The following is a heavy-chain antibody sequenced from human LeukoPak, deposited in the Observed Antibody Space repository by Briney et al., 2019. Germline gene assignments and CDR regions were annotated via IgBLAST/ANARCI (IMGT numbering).Heavy chain of an antibody. Sequence: ASVKVSCKASGYTFTSYGISWVRQAPGQGLEWMGWISAYNGNTNYAQKLQGRVTMTTDTSTSTAYMELRSLRSDDTAVYYCARENFVVVIANNYYYYMDVGGKGTRVTVSS. D-gene: IGHD2-21*01. CDR3: ARENFVVVIANNYYYYMDV. V-gene: IGHV1-18*01. CDR2: ISAYNGNT. CDR1: GYTFTSYG. J-gene: IGHJ6*03.